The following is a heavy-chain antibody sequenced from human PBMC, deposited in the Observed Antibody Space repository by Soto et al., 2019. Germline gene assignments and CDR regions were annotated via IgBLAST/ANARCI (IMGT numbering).Heavy chain of an antibody. V-gene: IGHV4-30-2*01. D-gene: IGHD4-17*01. CDR3: ARGADDYGDYLYGMDV. Sequence: QLQLQESGSGLVKPSQTLSLTCAVSGGSISSGGYSWSWIRQPPGKGLEWIGYTYHSGSTYYSPSLKSRVTISVDMSNNQFSLKLGSVTAADTAVYYCARGADDYGDYLYGMDVWGQGTTVTVSS. J-gene: IGHJ6*02. CDR1: GGSISSGGYS. CDR2: TYHSGST.